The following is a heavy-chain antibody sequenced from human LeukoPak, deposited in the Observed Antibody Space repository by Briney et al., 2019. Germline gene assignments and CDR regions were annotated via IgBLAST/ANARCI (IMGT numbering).Heavy chain of an antibody. CDR3: ARGPSPQWLDEEGYYFDY. CDR1: GGTFSSYA. Sequence: SVKVSCKASGGTFSSYAISWVRQAPGQGLEWMGGIIPIFGTANYAQKLQGRVTITADKSTSTAYMELSSLRSEDTAVYYCARGPSPQWLDEEGYYFDYWGQGTLVTVSS. CDR2: IIPIFGTA. D-gene: IGHD6-19*01. V-gene: IGHV1-69*06. J-gene: IGHJ4*02.